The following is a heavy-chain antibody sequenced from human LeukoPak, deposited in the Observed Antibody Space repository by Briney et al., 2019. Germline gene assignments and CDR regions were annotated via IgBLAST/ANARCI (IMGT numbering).Heavy chain of an antibody. J-gene: IGHJ4*02. Sequence: ASVRVSCMASGYTFTGYYMQWVRQAPAQGLEWMGWNNPNSGGTNYAQTFQGRVPMTRDTSISTAYMELSRLRPDDTAVYYCARVSRWWFDYWGQGTLVTVSS. V-gene: IGHV1-2*02. D-gene: IGHD6-19*01. CDR1: GYTFTGYY. CDR2: NNPNSGGT. CDR3: ARVSRWWFDY.